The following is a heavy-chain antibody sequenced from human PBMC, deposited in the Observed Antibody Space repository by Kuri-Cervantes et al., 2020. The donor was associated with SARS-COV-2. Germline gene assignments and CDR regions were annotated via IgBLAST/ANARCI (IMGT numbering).Heavy chain of an antibody. CDR2: IYPGDSDT. CDR3: ARADYGSGSYYNYRDYYYGMDV. V-gene: IGHV5-51*01. Sequence: GGSLSLSCKGSGYSFTSYWIGWVRQMPGKGLEWMGIIYPGDSDTRYSPSFQGQVTISADKSISTAYLQWSSLKASDTAMYYCARADYGSGSYYNYRDYYYGMDVWGQGTTVTVSS. CDR1: GYSFTSYW. J-gene: IGHJ6*02. D-gene: IGHD3-10*01.